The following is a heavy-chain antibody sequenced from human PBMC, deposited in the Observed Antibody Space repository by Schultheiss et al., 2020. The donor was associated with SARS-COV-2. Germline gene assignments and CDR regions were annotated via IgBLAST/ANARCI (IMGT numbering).Heavy chain of an antibody. D-gene: IGHD2-15*01. CDR2: IIPIFGTA. J-gene: IGHJ5*02. V-gene: IGHV1-69*13. CDR1: GGTFSSYA. Sequence: SVKVSCKASGGTFSSYAISWVRQAPGQGLEWMGGIIPIFGTANYAQKFQGRVTITADESTSTVYMELSSLRSEDTAVYYCATDGDYCSGGSCYSGWFDPWGQGTLVTVSS. CDR3: ATDGDYCSGGSCYSGWFDP.